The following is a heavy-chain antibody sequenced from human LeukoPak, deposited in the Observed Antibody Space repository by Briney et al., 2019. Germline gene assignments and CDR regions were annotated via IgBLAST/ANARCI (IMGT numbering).Heavy chain of an antibody. Sequence: SETLSLTCTVSGGSISSSSYYWGWIRQPPGKGLEWIGSIYYSGSTYYNPSLKSRVTISVDTSKNQFSLKLSSVTAADTAVYYCARHSLNYYYYYMDVWGKGTTVTISS. CDR2: IYYSGST. CDR1: GGSISSSSYY. V-gene: IGHV4-39*01. J-gene: IGHJ6*03. CDR3: ARHSLNYYYYYMDV.